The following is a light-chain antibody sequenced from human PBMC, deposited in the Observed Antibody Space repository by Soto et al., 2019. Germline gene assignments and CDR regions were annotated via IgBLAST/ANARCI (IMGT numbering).Light chain of an antibody. V-gene: IGKV4-1*01. CDR1: QSVLYSSNNKNY. J-gene: IGKJ4*01. CDR2: WAS. CDR3: QQYYSPLT. Sequence: IVMTQSPDSLAVSLGERATINCKSSQSVLYSSNNKNYLAWYQKKPGQPPKLLIYWASTRESGVPDRFSGSGSGKDFTLTISSLPDEDVAVYYRQQYYSPLTFGGGTKVDIK.